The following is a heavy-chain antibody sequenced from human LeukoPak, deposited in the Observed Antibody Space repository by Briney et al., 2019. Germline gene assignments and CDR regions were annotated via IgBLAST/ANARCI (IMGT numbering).Heavy chain of an antibody. CDR3: AKDSLVVVVAATLDF. Sequence: GGSLRLSCAASGFTFSSYAMSWVRQAPGKGLEWVSGIGGSGGSTEYADSVKGRFTISRDNSKNTLYLQMNRLRAEDTAVYYCAKDSLVVVVAATLDFWGQGTLVTVSS. J-gene: IGHJ4*02. D-gene: IGHD2-15*01. CDR1: GFTFSSYA. V-gene: IGHV3-23*01. CDR2: IGGSGGST.